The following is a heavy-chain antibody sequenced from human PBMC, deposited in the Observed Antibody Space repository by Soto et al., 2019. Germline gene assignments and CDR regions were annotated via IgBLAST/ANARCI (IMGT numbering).Heavy chain of an antibody. CDR3: AKAIGVGLLLSQYAMDV. V-gene: IGHV3-23*01. CDR1: GFTFSSYA. D-gene: IGHD2-15*01. CDR2: ISGSGSYT. Sequence: EVQLLESGGGLVQPGGSLRLSCAASGFTFSSYAMSWVRQAPGKGLEWVSAISGSGSYTYYADSVKGRFTISRDSSKNTLYLQMNSLRAEDTAVYYCAKAIGVGLLLSQYAMDVWGQGTTVTVSS. J-gene: IGHJ6*02.